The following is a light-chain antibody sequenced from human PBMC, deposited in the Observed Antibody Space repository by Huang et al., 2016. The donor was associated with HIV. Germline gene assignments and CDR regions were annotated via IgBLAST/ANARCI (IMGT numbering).Light chain of an antibody. CDR2: WAS. J-gene: IGKJ4*01. V-gene: IGKV4-1*01. CDR1: QSVFYSSNNKNY. CDR3: QQYYTTPQLT. Sequence: DIVMTQSPDSLAVSLGERATINCKSSQSVFYSSNNKNYLAWYQQKPGQPPKLLIYWASTRESGVPDRFIGSGSGTDFALTISSPQAEDVAVYYCQQYYTTPQLTFGGGTKVEI.